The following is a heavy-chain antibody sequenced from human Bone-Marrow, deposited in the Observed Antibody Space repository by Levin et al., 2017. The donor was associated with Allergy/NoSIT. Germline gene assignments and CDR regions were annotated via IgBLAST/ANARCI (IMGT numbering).Heavy chain of an antibody. J-gene: IGHJ4*02. D-gene: IGHD3-16*02. CDR2: LYYSGST. CDR1: GGSLTNGDYY. V-gene: IGHV4-30-4*01. Sequence: SQTLSLTCAVSGGSLTNGDYYWSWIRQSPGQGLEWIGYLYYSGSTYYNPSLKSRVLISIDTSENQFSLKLKSVTAADTAVYFCARAAYYEFVWGSFRFFDHWGQGSLVTVSS. CDR3: ARAAYYEFVWGSFRFFDH.